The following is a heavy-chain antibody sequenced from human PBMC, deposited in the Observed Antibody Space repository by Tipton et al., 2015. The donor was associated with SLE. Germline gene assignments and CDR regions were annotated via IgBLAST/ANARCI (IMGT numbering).Heavy chain of an antibody. CDR3: AKDFTNYGMDV. V-gene: IGHV3-9*01. CDR2: ISWNSGSI. CDR1: GFTFDDYA. J-gene: IGHJ6*02. D-gene: IGHD3-16*01. Sequence: SLRLSCAASGFTFDDYAMHWVRQVPGKGLEWVSGISWNSGSIGYADSVKGRFTVSRDNAKSSLFLQMKSLRVDDTGVYYCAKDFTNYGMDVWGQGTTVTVSS.